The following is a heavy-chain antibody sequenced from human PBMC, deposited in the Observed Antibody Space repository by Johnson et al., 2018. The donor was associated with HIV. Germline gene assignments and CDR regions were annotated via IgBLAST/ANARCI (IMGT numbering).Heavy chain of an antibody. J-gene: IGHJ3*02. CDR2: VYSGGNT. D-gene: IGHD6-6*01. CDR3: ARDQEQLVPWDAFDI. Sequence: VQLVESGGGVVQPGGSLRLSCAASGFTVSSNYMSWVRQAPEMGLVWVSIVYSGGNTDDADYVRGRLTISRDHAKNTLFLQMDSLRPEDTAVYYCARDQEQLVPWDAFDIWGQGTMVTVSS. V-gene: IGHV3-66*02. CDR1: GFTVSSNY.